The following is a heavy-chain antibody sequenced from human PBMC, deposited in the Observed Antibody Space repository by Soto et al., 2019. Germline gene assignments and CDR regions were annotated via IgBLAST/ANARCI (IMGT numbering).Heavy chain of an antibody. CDR2: ISAYNGNT. CDR3: ARDAKGVFLHY. CDR1: GYTFTSYG. J-gene: IGHJ4*02. D-gene: IGHD3-16*01. Sequence: QGQLVQSGAEVKKPGASVKVSCKASGYTFTSYGISWVRQAPGQGLEWMGWISAYNGNTNYAQKLQGRVTMTTDTATRTAYMELRSLISDDTAVYYCARDAKGVFLHYWGQGTLVTVSS. V-gene: IGHV1-18*01.